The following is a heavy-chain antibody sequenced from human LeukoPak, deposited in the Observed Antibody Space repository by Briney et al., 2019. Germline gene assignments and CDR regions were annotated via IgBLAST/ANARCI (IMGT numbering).Heavy chain of an antibody. Sequence: PSETLSLTCTVSGGSISNNYWTWIRQPPGKGLEWIGYFYNSGSTNYNPSLKSRVTISVDTSKNQFSLKLTSVTAADTAVYYCARYYDSSGYYYYYWGQGTLVTVSS. V-gene: IGHV4-59*01. CDR3: ARYYDSSGYYYYY. J-gene: IGHJ4*02. CDR1: GGSISNNY. D-gene: IGHD3-22*01. CDR2: FYNSGST.